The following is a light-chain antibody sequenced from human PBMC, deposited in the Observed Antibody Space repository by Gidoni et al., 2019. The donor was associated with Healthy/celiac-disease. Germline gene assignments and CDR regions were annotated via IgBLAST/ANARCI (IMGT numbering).Light chain of an antibody. CDR2: AAS. V-gene: IGKV1-39*01. J-gene: IGKJ5*01. CDR3: QQSYSTPNT. CDR1: QNISSY. Sequence: DIQMTQSPSSLSASVGDRVTSTCRASQNISSYLNWYQQKPGKAPKLLIYAASSLQSGVPSRFSGSGSGTDFTLTISSLQPEDFATYYCQQSYSTPNTFGQGTRLEIK.